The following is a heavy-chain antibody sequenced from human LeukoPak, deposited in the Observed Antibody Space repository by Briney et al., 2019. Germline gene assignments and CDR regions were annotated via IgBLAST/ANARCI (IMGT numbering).Heavy chain of an antibody. J-gene: IGHJ6*03. D-gene: IGHD3-10*01. V-gene: IGHV3-48*03. CDR2: ISSSGSTI. CDR1: GFTFSSYE. CDR3: ARDPGGSGSFMDV. Sequence: GGSLRLSCAASGFTFSSYEMNWVRQAPGKGLEWVSYISSSGSTIYYADSVKGRFTISRDNAKNTLYLQMNGLRADDTAVYYCARDPGGSGSFMDVWGKGTTVTISS.